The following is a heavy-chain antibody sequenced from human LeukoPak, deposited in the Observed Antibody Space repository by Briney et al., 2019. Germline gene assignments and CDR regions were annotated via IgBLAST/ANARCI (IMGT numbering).Heavy chain of an antibody. D-gene: IGHD3-16*01. V-gene: IGHV3-30*04. J-gene: IGHJ5*02. CDR3: ARVGWGVDFGGGFDP. CDR1: GFSISGYA. CDR2: ISHDTFNR. Sequence: GTSLRLSCVGSGFSISGYAMHWVRQAPGKGLEWVAFISHDTFNRLYADSVRGRFTISRDNSKNTVDLQVDSLRVEDTAVFYCARVGWGVDFGGGFDPWGQGTLVTVSS.